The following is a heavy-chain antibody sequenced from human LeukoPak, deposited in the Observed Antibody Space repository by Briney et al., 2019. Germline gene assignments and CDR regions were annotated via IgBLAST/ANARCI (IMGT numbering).Heavy chain of an antibody. D-gene: IGHD5-24*01. J-gene: IGHJ4*02. CDR1: GFIFSNNG. V-gene: IGHV3-30*02. Sequence: GGSLRLSCAASGFIFSNNGMHWVRQAPGKGLEWVAFIRYDGSNEYYADSAKGRFTISRDNSRNTLSLQMNSLRAEDTAVYYCAKRAGYNSNYFDYWGQGTLVTVSS. CDR3: AKRAGYNSNYFDY. CDR2: IRYDGSNE.